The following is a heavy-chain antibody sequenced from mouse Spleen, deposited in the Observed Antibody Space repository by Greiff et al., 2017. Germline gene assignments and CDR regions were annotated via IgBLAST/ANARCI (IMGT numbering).Heavy chain of an antibody. D-gene: IGHD2-4*01. Sequence: EVKLMESGGGLVKPGGSLKLSCAASGFTFSDYGMHWVRQAPEKGLEWVAYISSGSSTIYYADTVKGRFTISRDNAKNTLFLQMTSLRSEDTAMYYCAKDYEGLDYWGQGTSVTVSS. V-gene: IGHV5-17*01. CDR3: AKDYEGLDY. CDR2: ISSGSSTI. J-gene: IGHJ4*01. CDR1: GFTFSDYG.